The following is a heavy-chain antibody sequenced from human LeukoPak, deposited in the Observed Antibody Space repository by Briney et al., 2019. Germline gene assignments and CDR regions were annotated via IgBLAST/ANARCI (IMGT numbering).Heavy chain of an antibody. CDR1: GYTFTSYG. V-gene: IGHV1-18*01. J-gene: IGHJ4*02. CDR3: ARDCGRGYSPVCY. Sequence: GASVKVSCKASGYTFTSYGISWVRQAPGQGLEWMGLISAYNGNTNYAQKLQGRVTMTTDTYTRTAYMELNSLRSDDTAVYYCARDCGRGYSPVCYWGQGTLVTVSS. D-gene: IGHD5-18*01. CDR2: ISAYNGNT.